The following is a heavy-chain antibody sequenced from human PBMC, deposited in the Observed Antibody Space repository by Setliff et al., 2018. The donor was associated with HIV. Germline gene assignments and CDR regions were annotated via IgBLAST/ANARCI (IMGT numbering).Heavy chain of an antibody. D-gene: IGHD3-22*01. CDR1: GYSISSDYY. CDR3: ARWPPHRSSDYDQEYYFDY. Sequence: SETLSLTCTVSGYSISSDYYRGWIRQPPGKGLEWIGNIYQSGSTYYNPSLKSRVTISVDTSKNQFSLKLSSVTAADTAVYYCARWPPHRSSDYDQEYYFDYWGQGTLVTVSS. V-gene: IGHV4-38-2*02. J-gene: IGHJ4*02. CDR2: IYQSGST.